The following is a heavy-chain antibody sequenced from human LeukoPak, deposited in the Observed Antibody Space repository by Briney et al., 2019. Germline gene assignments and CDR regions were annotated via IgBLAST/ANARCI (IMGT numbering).Heavy chain of an antibody. CDR3: ARVPGWFDP. J-gene: IGHJ5*02. Sequence: SGTLSLTCTVSGGSISSYYWSWIRQPPGKGLEWIGYIYTSGSTNYNPSLKSRVTISVDTSKNQFSLKLSSVTAADTAVYYCARVPGWFDPWGQGTLVTVSS. V-gene: IGHV4-4*09. D-gene: IGHD4/OR15-4a*01. CDR1: GGSISSYY. CDR2: IYTSGST.